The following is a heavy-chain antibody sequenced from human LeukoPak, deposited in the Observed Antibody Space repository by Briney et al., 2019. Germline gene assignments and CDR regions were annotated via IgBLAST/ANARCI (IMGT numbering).Heavy chain of an antibody. CDR3: AREVVSHPTYYDFWSGYYTRYFDY. V-gene: IGHV4-59*01. J-gene: IGHJ4*02. CDR2: IYSSGSP. D-gene: IGHD3-3*01. CDR1: GGSSSSYS. Sequence: SETLSLTCTVSGGSSSSYSWTWIGKPPGKGLEWMGFIYSSGSPTYNPSLKSRVTISVDTSKNQFSLKLSSVTAADTAVYYCAREVVSHPTYYDFWSGYYTRYFDYWGQGTLVTVSS.